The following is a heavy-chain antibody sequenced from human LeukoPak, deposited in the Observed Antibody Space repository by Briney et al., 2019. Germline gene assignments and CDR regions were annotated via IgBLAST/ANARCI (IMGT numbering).Heavy chain of an antibody. D-gene: IGHD3-10*01. CDR1: GFTFSSYW. CDR2: IKQDGSEK. CDR3: ARALGGFGELFIDY. Sequence: PGGSLRLSCAASGFTFSSYWMSWVRQAPGKGLEWVANIKQDGSEKYYVDSVKGRFTISRDNAKNSLNLQMNSLGAEDTAVYYCARALGGFGELFIDYWGQGTLVTVSS. V-gene: IGHV3-7*01. J-gene: IGHJ4*02.